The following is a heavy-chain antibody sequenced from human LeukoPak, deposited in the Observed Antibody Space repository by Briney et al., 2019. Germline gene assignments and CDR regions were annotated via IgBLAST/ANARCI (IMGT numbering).Heavy chain of an antibody. Sequence: GGSLRLSCAASGFTFSSYAMSWVRQAPGKGLEWVSGISDIGGSTYYADSVKGRFTISRDNSKNTLYLQMNSLRAEDTAVYYCAKAPLVGATPHFDYWGQGTLVTVSS. CDR3: AKAPLVGATPHFDY. CDR2: ISDIGGST. D-gene: IGHD1-26*01. V-gene: IGHV3-23*01. J-gene: IGHJ4*02. CDR1: GFTFSSYA.